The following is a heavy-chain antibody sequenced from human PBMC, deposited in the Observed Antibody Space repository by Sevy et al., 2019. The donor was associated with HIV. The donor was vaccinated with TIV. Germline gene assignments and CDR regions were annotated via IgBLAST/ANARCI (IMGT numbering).Heavy chain of an antibody. V-gene: IGHV3-53*01. CDR3: ARDPPGIAATGGG. J-gene: IGHJ4*02. D-gene: IGHD6-13*01. Sequence: GGSLRLSCAASGFTVSNNYMNWVRQAPGKGLEWVSLIYSGGTTHYADSVKVRLTISRDHSKNTLYIQMNSLRAEDTAIYYCARDPPGIAATGGGWGQGTLVTVSS. CDR2: IYSGGTT. CDR1: GFTVSNNY.